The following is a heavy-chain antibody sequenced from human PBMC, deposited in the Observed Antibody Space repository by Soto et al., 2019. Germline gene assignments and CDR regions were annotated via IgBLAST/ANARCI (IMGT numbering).Heavy chain of an antibody. CDR1: GFTFSNAW. Sequence: GGSLRLSCAASGFTFSNAWMNWVRQAPGKGLEWVGRIKSKTDGGTTDYAAPVKGRFTISRDDSKNTLYLQMNSLKTEDTAVYYCTTDPVTMIVVVPSSGWGQGTLVTGS. J-gene: IGHJ4*02. CDR2: IKSKTDGGTT. CDR3: TTDPVTMIVVVPSSG. D-gene: IGHD3-22*01. V-gene: IGHV3-15*07.